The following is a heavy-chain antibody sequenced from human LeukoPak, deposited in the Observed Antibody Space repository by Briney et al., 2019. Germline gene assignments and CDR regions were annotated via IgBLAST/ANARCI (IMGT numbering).Heavy chain of an antibody. D-gene: IGHD1-14*01. CDR3: ARAPPSGTFDY. CDR1: GGSISDAAYY. J-gene: IGHJ4*02. Sequence: KPSQTLSLTCTVSGGSISDAAYYWSWIRQHPGEGLKWIGYIYYSGSTSYNPSLKSRVTISVDTSKNQFSLKLTSVTAADTAVYYCARAPPSGTFDYWGQGTLLTVSS. CDR2: IYYSGST. V-gene: IGHV4-31*03.